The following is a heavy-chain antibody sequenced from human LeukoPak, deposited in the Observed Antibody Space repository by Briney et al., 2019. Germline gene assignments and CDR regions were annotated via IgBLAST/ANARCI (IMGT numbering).Heavy chain of an antibody. CDR1: GFTFSSYA. Sequence: PGRSLRLSCAASGFTFSSYAMHWVRQAPGKGLEWVAVISYDGSNKYYADSVKGRFTISRDNSKNTLYLQMNSLRAEDTAVYYCARDPAHGYSSGPNHNWFDPWGQGTLVTVSS. V-gene: IGHV3-30*04. D-gene: IGHD6-19*01. CDR2: ISYDGSNK. CDR3: ARDPAHGYSSGPNHNWFDP. J-gene: IGHJ5*02.